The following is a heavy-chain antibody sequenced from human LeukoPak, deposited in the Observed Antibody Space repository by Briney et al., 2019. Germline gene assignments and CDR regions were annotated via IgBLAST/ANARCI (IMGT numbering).Heavy chain of an antibody. V-gene: IGHV1-8*01. CDR1: GYTFTSYD. CDR3: ARVRDILTGRTDRAMGF. CDR2: MNPNSGNT. Sequence: ASVKVSCKASGYTFTSYDINWVRQATGQGLEWMGWMNPNSGNTGYAQKFQGRVTLTRNTSISTAYMELSSLRSEDTAVYYCARVRDILTGRTDRAMGFWGQGTLVTVSS. J-gene: IGHJ4*02. D-gene: IGHD3-9*01.